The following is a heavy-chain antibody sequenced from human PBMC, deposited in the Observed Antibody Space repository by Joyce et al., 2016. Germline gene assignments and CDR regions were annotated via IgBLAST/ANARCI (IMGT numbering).Heavy chain of an antibody. V-gene: IGHV3-21*01. Sequence: EVQLVESGGGLVKPGESLRLPCTASGFIFSSYSMTWDRQAPGKGLEWVSTISRDNTYIFHAHSVKGRVTSSRDNARNSLYLQMNSLRAENTAVYYCARDVLTTVTKAYGYWGQGTLVAVSS. CDR3: ARDVLTTVTKAYGY. D-gene: IGHD4-11*01. J-gene: IGHJ4*02. CDR1: GFIFSSYS. CDR2: ISRDNTYI.